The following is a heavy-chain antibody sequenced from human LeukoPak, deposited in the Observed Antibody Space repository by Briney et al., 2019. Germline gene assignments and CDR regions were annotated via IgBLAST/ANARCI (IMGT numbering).Heavy chain of an antibody. J-gene: IGHJ4*02. D-gene: IGHD4-11*01. CDR3: ASPAYDYSNCDLGY. Sequence: SVKVSCKASGGTFSSYAISWVRQAPGQGLEWMGRSIPILGIANYAQKFQGRVTITADKSTSTAYMELSSLRSEDTAVYYCASPAYDYSNCDLGYWGQGTLVTVSS. CDR1: GGTFSSYA. CDR2: SIPILGIA. V-gene: IGHV1-69*04.